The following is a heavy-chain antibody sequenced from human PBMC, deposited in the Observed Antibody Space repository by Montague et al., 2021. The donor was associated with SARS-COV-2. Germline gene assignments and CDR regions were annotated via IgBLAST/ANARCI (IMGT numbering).Heavy chain of an antibody. J-gene: IGHJ4*02. CDR1: GGSFTSYS. D-gene: IGHD2-2*01. CDR2: VKHTGGT. Sequence: SETLSLTCAVSGGSFTSYSWNWIRQPPGKGLEWIGEVKHTGGTNYNPSLKSRVTISIDMSKNQFSLNLKSVTAADTAVYYCARAVSSSGQRFEYWGQGTLVTVSS. CDR3: ARAVSSSGQRFEY. V-gene: IGHV4-34*01.